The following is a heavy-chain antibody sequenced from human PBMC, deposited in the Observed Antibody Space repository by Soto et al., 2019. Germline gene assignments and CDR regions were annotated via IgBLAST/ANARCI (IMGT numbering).Heavy chain of an antibody. D-gene: IGHD2-21*01. CDR1: GYSFTTYG. V-gene: IGHV1-3*01. J-gene: IGHJ4*02. CDR3: AKGSRMWTPDY. CDR2: IAPGNGNT. Sequence: ASVKVSCKASGYSFTTYGMNWVPQAPGQGLEWMGWIAPGNGNTKYSQNFQGRVSITRDTSATTAYMELSSLRSEDTAVYYCAKGSRMWTPDYWGQGTLVTVS.